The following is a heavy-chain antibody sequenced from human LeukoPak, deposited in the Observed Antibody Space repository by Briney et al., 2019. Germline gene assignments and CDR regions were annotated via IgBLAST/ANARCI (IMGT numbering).Heavy chain of an antibody. Sequence: SETLSLTCTVSGGSISSYYWSWIRQPPGKGLEWIGYIYYSGSTNYNPSLKSRVTISVDTSKNQFSLKLSSVTAADTAVYYCARDRCTSSGRYCGFDYWGQGTLVTVSS. CDR3: ARDRCTSSGRYCGFDY. V-gene: IGHV4-59*01. CDR2: IYYSGST. CDR1: GGSISSYY. D-gene: IGHD6-19*01. J-gene: IGHJ4*02.